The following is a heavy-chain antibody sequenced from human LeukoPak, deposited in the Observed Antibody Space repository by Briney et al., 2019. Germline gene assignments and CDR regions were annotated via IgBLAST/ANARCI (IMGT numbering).Heavy chain of an antibody. J-gene: IGHJ6*02. CDR3: ARWSIAVASGYYYGMDV. D-gene: IGHD6-19*01. CDR2: ISAYNGNT. V-gene: IGHV1-18*01. CDR1: GYTFTSYG. Sequence: GASVKVSCKASGYTFTSYGISWVRQAPGQGLEWMGWISAYNGNTNYAQKLQGRVTMTTDTSTSTAYMELRSLRSDDTAVYYCARWSIAVASGYYYGMDVWGQGTTVTVSS.